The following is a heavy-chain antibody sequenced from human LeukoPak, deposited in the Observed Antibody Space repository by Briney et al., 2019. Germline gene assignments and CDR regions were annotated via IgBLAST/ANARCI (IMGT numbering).Heavy chain of an antibody. J-gene: IGHJ4*02. Sequence: GRSLRLSCAASGFTFSSYGMHWVRQAPGKGLEWVAVISYDGSNKYYADSVKGRFTISRDNSKNTLYLQMNSLRAEDTAVYYCAKGNSGYDYYYFDYWGQGTLVTVSS. CDR3: AKGNSGYDYYYFDY. V-gene: IGHV3-30*18. CDR2: ISYDGSNK. CDR1: GFTFSSYG. D-gene: IGHD5-12*01.